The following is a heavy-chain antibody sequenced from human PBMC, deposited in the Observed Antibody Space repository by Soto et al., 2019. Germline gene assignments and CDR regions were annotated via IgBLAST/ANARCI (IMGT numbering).Heavy chain of an antibody. CDR3: ARVDLGAVTGVDV. V-gene: IGHV4-31*03. J-gene: IGHJ6*02. CDR1: GGSISDY. Sequence: QVHLQESGPGLVKPSQTLSLTCTVSGGSISDYWSWVRQHPGKGLEWIGYIYNSGTTYYNPSLKSRPPXSXDXXKNQFSLQLSSGTAADTAVYYCARVDLGAVTGVDVGGQGTTVTVSS. D-gene: IGHD2-21*02. CDR2: IYNSGTT.